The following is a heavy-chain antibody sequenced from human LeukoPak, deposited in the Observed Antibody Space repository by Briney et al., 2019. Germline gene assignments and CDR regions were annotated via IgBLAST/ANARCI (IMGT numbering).Heavy chain of an antibody. CDR2: INWNGAST. CDR3: ARAVCPTIKFCDSSYFMDV. V-gene: IGHV3-20*04. CDR1: GFSFDDLG. D-gene: IGHD6-6*01. Sequence: GGSLRLSCAASGFSFDDLGMTWVRQVPGKGLEWVAGINWNGASTGYADSVRGRFTISRDNAKNSLYLQMNSLRAEDTALYYCARAVCPTIKFCDSSYFMDVWGKGTTVNVS. J-gene: IGHJ6*03.